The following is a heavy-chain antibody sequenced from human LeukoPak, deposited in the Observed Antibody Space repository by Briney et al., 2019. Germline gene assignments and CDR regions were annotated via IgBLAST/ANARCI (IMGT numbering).Heavy chain of an antibody. V-gene: IGHV1-8*01. CDR3: AREGGVTTVTTSAGGAFDI. CDR1: GYTFTSYD. J-gene: IGHJ3*02. CDR2: MNPNSGNT. Sequence: ASVKVSCKASGYTFTSYDINWVRQAPGQGLEWMGWMNPNSGNTGYAQKFQGRVTMTRNTSISTAYMGLSSLRSEDTAVYYCAREGGVTTVTTSAGGAFDIWGQGTMVTVSS. D-gene: IGHD4-11*01.